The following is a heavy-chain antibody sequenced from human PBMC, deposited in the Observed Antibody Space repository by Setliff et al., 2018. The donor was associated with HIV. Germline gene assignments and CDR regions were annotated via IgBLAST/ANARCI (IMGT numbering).Heavy chain of an antibody. CDR3: ASSPSWGTYRYGLDY. CDR2: ISYSSTYI. D-gene: IGHD3-16*02. CDR1: GFTFSTYT. J-gene: IGHJ4*02. V-gene: IGHV3-21*01. Sequence: GGSLRLSCAASGFTFSTYTMNWVRQAPGKGLEWVSSISYSSTYIYYADSVKGRFTISRDNAKNSLYLQMNSPRDEDAAVYYCASSPSWGTYRYGLDYWGQGTLVTVSS.